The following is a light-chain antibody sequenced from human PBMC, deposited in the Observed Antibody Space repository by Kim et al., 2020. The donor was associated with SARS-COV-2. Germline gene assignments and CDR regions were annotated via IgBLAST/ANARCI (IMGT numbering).Light chain of an antibody. Sequence: PGGTVTLTCASSTGAVTSAYYPNWFQQKPGQVPRPLIYSTTNRHSWTPARFSGSLLGGKAALTLSGVQPEDGAEYYCLLYYGGVQVFGTGTKVTVL. CDR2: STT. V-gene: IGLV7-43*01. J-gene: IGLJ1*01. CDR1: TGAVTSAYY. CDR3: LLYYGGVQV.